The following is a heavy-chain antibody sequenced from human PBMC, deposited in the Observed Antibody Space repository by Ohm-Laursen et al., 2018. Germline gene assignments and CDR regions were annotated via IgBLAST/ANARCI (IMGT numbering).Heavy chain of an antibody. CDR3: TRKVPGTHIDY. D-gene: IGHD2-2*01. J-gene: IGHJ4*02. Sequence: SLRLSCAASGFTFSSYAMSWVRQAPGKGLEWVSAISDSGRNTYYADSVKGRFTISRDNSENTLFLQMNSLRAEDTAIFYCTRKVPGTHIDYWGQGTLVTVSS. CDR2: ISDSGRNT. V-gene: IGHV3-23*01. CDR1: GFTFSSYA.